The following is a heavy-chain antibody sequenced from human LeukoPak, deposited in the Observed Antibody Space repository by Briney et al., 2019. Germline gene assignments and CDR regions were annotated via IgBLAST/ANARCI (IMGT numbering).Heavy chain of an antibody. CDR3: ARGGYYYDSSGYYYFDY. CDR2: ISNSGSNI. J-gene: IGHJ4*02. D-gene: IGHD3-22*01. CDR1: GFTFSSYE. Sequence: QTGGSLRLSCAASGFTFSSYEKNWFRQAPGKGLEGFSYISNSGSNIYYADSVKGRFTISRDNAKNSLYLQMNSLRAEHTAVYYCARGGYYYDSSGYYYFDYWGQGTLVTVSS. V-gene: IGHV3-48*03.